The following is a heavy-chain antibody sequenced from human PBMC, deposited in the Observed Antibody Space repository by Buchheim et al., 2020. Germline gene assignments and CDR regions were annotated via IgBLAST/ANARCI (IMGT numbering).Heavy chain of an antibody. CDR2: LSFDGSNK. V-gene: IGHV3-30*18. J-gene: IGHJ6*02. CDR1: GFTFSSYG. CDR3: AKARVAATNYYFYGMDV. Sequence: QVQLVESGGGVVQPGRSLRLSCAASGFTFSSYGMYWVRQAPGKGLEWVAVLSFDGSNKYYEDSVKGRFTLSRANLKNTLYLQLHNLRAEDTAIYYCAKARVAATNYYFYGMDVWGQGT. D-gene: IGHD5-12*01.